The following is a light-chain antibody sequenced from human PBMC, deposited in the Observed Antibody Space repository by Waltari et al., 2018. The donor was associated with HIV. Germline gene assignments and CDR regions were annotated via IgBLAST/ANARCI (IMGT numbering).Light chain of an antibody. J-gene: IGKJ1*01. CDR2: GAS. V-gene: IGKV1-8*01. Sequence: AIRMTQSPSSFSASTGDRVTITCRVSQDISGFFAWYQQKPGKAPNLLISGASTLQSGVPSRFNGSGSGTDFTLTISCLQSEDFATYYCQQYYNYPRTFGQGTRVEIK. CDR1: QDISGF. CDR3: QQYYNYPRT.